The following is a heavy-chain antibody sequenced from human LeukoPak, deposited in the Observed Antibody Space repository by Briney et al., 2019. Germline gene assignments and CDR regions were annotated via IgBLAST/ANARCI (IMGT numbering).Heavy chain of an antibody. CDR1: GFTFSSYA. V-gene: IGHV3-23*01. D-gene: IGHD6-13*01. Sequence: GGSLRLSCAASGFTFSSYAMSWVRQAPGKGLEWVSAISGSGGSTYYADSVEGRFTISRDNAKNSLYLQMNSLRAEDTAVYFCARDFEFGSAAGTPNWGQGTLVTVSS. J-gene: IGHJ4*02. CDR3: ARDFEFGSAAGTPN. CDR2: ISGSGGST.